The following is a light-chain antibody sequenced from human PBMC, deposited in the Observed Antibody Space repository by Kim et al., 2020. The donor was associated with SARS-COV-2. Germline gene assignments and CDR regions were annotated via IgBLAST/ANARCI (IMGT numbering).Light chain of an antibody. J-gene: IGLJ2*01. V-gene: IGLV2-14*03. CDR2: DVT. Sequence: QSALTQPASVSGSPGQSITIPCTGTSSDVGNYNYVSWYQHHPGEAPKVMIYDVTKRPSGVSNRFFGSKSGNTASLTISGLQTEDEADYYCCSYASSGTVSFGGGTKLTVL. CDR3: CSYASSGTVS. CDR1: SSDVGNYNY.